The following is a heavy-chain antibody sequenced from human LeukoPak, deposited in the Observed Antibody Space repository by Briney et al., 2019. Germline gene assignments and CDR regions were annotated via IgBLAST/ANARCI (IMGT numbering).Heavy chain of an antibody. V-gene: IGHV3-21*04. Sequence: PGGSLRLSCAASGFTFSSYSMNWVRQAPGKGLEWVSSISSSSSYIYYADSVKGRFTISRDNAKNSLYLQMNCLRADDTAVYYCARGFSEDYGDYFDYWGQGTLVTVSS. J-gene: IGHJ4*02. CDR3: ARGFSEDYGDYFDY. D-gene: IGHD4-17*01. CDR2: ISSSSSYI. CDR1: GFTFSSYS.